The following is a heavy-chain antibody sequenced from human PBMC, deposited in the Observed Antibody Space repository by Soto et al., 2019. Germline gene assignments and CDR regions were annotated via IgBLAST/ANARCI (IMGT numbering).Heavy chain of an antibody. V-gene: IGHV4-34*01. Sequence: QVQLQQWGAGLLKPSETLSLTCAVYGGSFSGYYWSWIRQPPGKGLEWIGEINHSGSTNYNPSLKSRVTISVDTSKTQFSLKLSSVTAADTAVYYCARGAKGWGIVVVPAAKNYYGMDVWGQGTTVTVSS. J-gene: IGHJ6*02. CDR3: ARGAKGWGIVVVPAAKNYYGMDV. D-gene: IGHD2-2*01. CDR1: GGSFSGYY. CDR2: INHSGST.